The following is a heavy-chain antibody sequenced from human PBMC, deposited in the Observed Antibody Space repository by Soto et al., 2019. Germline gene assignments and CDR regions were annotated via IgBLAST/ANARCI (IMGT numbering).Heavy chain of an antibody. J-gene: IGHJ3*02. V-gene: IGHV3-23*01. Sequence: LRLSCAASGFTFISYAMSWVRQSPGRWLEWVSTISNNGGSTYYADSVKGRFTISRDNSKNTLYLQMNSLRAEDTAVHYCAKDLPLGGYYYAPDGFDIWGQGTMVTVSS. CDR2: ISNNGGST. CDR3: AKDLPLGGYYYAPDGFDI. CDR1: GFTFISYA. D-gene: IGHD3-22*01.